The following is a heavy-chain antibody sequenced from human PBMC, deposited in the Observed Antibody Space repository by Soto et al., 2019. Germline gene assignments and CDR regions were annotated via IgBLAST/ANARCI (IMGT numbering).Heavy chain of an antibody. CDR1: GFTFSSYG. J-gene: IGHJ5*02. CDR2: ISSDGSIT. CDR3: AKGRQFSGRTLAGS. D-gene: IGHD1-26*01. Sequence: QVQLVESGGNVVQPGRSLRLSCAASGFTFSSYGMHWVRQAPGKGLEWVSLISSDGSITYYADSVKGRFTISRDNSKNTLFLRMSSLRAEDTAVYYCAKGRQFSGRTLAGSWGQGTVVAVSS. V-gene: IGHV3-30*18.